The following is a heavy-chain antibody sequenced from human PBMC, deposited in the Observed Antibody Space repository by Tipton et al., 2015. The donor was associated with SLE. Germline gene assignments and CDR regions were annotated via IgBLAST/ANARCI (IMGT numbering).Heavy chain of an antibody. CDR2: ISAYNGNT. J-gene: IGHJ4*02. CDR1: GFTFTSYG. V-gene: IGHV1-18*01. D-gene: IGHD6-19*01. CDR3: AIAVAGTLFFDF. Sequence: QVQLVQSGAEVKKPGASVTVSCKASGFTFTSYGISWVRQAPGQGLEWMGWISAYNGNTDYAQKLQGRVTMTTDTSTSTAYTELRSLRSEDTAVYYCAIAVAGTLFFDFWGQGALVTVSS.